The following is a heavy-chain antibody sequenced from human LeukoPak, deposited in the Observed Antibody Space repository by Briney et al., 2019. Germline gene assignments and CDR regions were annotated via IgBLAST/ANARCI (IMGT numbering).Heavy chain of an antibody. CDR2: IYAAGDT. V-gene: IGHV3-53*01. Sequence: GGSLRLSCAASGFTVSSNIMSWVRQAPGKGLEWVSVIYAAGDTYYADSVKGRFTISRDNSKNTLYLQMNSLRAEDTAVYYCAKALRAYCGGDCIRDYWGQGTLVTVPS. D-gene: IGHD2-21*02. CDR3: AKALRAYCGGDCIRDY. CDR1: GFTVSSNI. J-gene: IGHJ4*02.